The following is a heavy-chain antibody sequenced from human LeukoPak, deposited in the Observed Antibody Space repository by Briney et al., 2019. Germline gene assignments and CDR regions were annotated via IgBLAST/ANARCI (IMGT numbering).Heavy chain of an antibody. Sequence: GGSLRLSCAASGFTFSSYTMNWVRQAPGKGLEGVAFIRDDGTNEYYTDSVKGRFTISRDNSKSTLYLQMNSLRPDDTAVYYCAKGQERSFLASWGQGTLVTVSS. CDR2: IRDDGTNE. D-gene: IGHD6-19*01. V-gene: IGHV3-30*02. CDR1: GFTFSSYT. CDR3: AKGQERSFLAS. J-gene: IGHJ4*02.